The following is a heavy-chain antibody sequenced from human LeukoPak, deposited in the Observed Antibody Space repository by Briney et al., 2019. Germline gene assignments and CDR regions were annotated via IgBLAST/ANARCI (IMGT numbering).Heavy chain of an antibody. V-gene: IGHV3-48*03. CDR3: ARKTDRPGAVGRDRYFDL. Sequence: GGSLRLSCAASGFTFSDYEMIWVRQAPGKGLEWLSYVSVSGGATEYADSVKGRFTTSRDDAKNTLYLQMNTLRAEDTAIYYCARKTDRPGAVGRDRYFDLWGRGTLVTVSS. CDR2: VSVSGGAT. CDR1: GFTFSDYE. D-gene: IGHD6-13*01. J-gene: IGHJ2*01.